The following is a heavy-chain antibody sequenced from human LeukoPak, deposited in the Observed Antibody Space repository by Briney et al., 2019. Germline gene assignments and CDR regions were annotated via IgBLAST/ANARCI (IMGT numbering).Heavy chain of an antibody. Sequence: SQTLSLTCASSGDSVSSNSAAWNWMRQSPSRGLEWLGRTYYRSKWYNDYAVSVKSRIAINPDTSKNQFSLQLNSVTPEDTAVYYCARDLVITFGGVIVPRANYYYMDVWGKGTTVTVSS. CDR1: GDSVSSNSAA. CDR3: ARDLVITFGGVIVPRANYYYMDV. V-gene: IGHV6-1*01. CDR2: TYYRSKWYN. D-gene: IGHD3-16*02. J-gene: IGHJ6*03.